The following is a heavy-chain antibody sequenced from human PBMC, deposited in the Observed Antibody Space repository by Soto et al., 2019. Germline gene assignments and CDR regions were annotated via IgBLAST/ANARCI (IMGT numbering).Heavy chain of an antibody. CDR2: ISSSSSTI. CDR3: ARDSVDGDYG. D-gene: IGHD4-17*01. V-gene: IGHV3-48*01. Sequence: GGSLRLSCAASGFTFSSYSMNWVRQAPGKGLEWVSYISSSSSTIYYADSVKGRFTISRDNAKNSLYLQMNSLRAEDTAVYYCARDSVDGDYGRGQGTLVTVSS. CDR1: GFTFSSYS. J-gene: IGHJ4*02.